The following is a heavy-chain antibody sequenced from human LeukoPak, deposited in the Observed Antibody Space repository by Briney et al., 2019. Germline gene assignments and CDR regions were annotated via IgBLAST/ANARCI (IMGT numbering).Heavy chain of an antibody. CDR3: ARDRGWFDP. V-gene: IGHV3-66*01. CDR1: RLIVSSNY. J-gene: IGHJ5*02. Sequence: GGSLRLSCAASRLIVSSNYMAWVRPAPGKGLEWVSVIYSGGKTYYADSVKGRFTISRDNSKNTLYLQMNSLRAEDTAVYYCARDRGWFDPWGLGTLVTVSS. CDR2: IYSGGKT.